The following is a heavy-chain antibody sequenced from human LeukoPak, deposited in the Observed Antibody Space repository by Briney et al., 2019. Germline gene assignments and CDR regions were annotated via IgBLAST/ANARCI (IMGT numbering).Heavy chain of an antibody. CDR1: GFTFSSYA. CDR3: VKEDHSGSYYFDY. V-gene: IGHV3-23*01. Sequence: GGSLRLSCAASGFTFSSYAMSWVRQAPGKGLEWVSSISTSGGSTYYADSVKGRFTISRDNSKNTLYLQMNSLRAEDTAVYYCVKEDHSGSYYFDYWGQGTLVTVSS. D-gene: IGHD1-26*01. J-gene: IGHJ4*02. CDR2: ISTSGGST.